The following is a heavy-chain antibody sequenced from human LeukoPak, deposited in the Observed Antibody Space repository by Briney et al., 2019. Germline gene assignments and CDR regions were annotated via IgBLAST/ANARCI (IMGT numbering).Heavy chain of an antibody. D-gene: IGHD3-9*01. Sequence: SETLSLTCTVSGGSISSYYWSWIRQPPGKGLEWIGYIYYSGSTNYNPSLKSRVTISVDTSKNQFSLKLSSVTAADTAVYYCARVQELTGYSLFDYWGQGTLVTVSS. CDR2: IYYSGST. J-gene: IGHJ4*02. V-gene: IGHV4-59*01. CDR3: ARVQELTGYSLFDY. CDR1: GGSISSYY.